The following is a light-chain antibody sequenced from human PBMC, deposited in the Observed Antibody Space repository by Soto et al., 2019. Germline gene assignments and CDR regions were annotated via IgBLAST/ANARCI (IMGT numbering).Light chain of an antibody. CDR3: QQFGTSPLFT. Sequence: EIVLTQSPGTLSLSPGERATLYCRASQSVSSSYLAWYQQKPGQAPRLLIYGASSRAAGLPDRFSGGGSGTDFTLTISRLEPEDFAVYYCQQFGTSPLFTFGQGTKLEVK. CDR2: GAS. J-gene: IGKJ2*01. CDR1: QSVSSSY. V-gene: IGKV3-20*01.